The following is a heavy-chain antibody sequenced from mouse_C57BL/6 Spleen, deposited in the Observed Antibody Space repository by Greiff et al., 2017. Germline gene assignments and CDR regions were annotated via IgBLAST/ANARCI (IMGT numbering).Heavy chain of an antibody. J-gene: IGHJ4*01. Sequence: EVQLQQSGPVLVKPGASVKMSCKASGYTFTDYYMNWVKQSHGKSLEWIGVINPYNGGTSYNQEFKGKATLTVDKSSSTAYMELNSLTSEDSAVYYCARCYDYVSYAMDYWGQGTSVTVSS. D-gene: IGHD2-4*01. CDR1: GYTFTDYY. CDR2: INPYNGGT. V-gene: IGHV1-19*01. CDR3: ARCYDYVSYAMDY.